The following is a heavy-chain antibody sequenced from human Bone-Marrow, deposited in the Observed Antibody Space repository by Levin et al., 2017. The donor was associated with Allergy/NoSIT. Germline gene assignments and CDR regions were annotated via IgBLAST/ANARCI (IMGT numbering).Heavy chain of an antibody. Sequence: PGGSLRLSCEGYGYTFRNAWMSWVRQAPGKGLEWVARFKSVTDGGTSDYAAPVKGRFTISRDDSQNMLYLQMSSLKTEDTAVYFCTTGGEGPTYLDHSENLYWGQGTLVTVSS. CDR2: FKSVTDGGTS. CDR3: TTGGEGPTYLDHSENLY. CDR1: GYTFRNAW. J-gene: IGHJ4*02. V-gene: IGHV3-15*01. D-gene: IGHD3-3*02.